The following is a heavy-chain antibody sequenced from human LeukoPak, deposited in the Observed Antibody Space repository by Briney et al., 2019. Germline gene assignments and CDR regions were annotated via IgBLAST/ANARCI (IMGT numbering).Heavy chain of an antibody. D-gene: IGHD3-3*01. CDR2: IYYSGST. CDR3: ARDLFGSGYYTGGFDHWFDP. V-gene: IGHV4-30-4*01. CDR1: GGSISSGDYY. Sequence: PSETLSLTCTVSGGSISSGDYYWSWIRQPPGKGLEWIGYIYYSGSTYYNPSLKSRVTISVDTSENQFSLKLSSVTAADTAVYYCARDLFGSGYYTGGFDHWFDPWGQGTLVTVSS. J-gene: IGHJ5*02.